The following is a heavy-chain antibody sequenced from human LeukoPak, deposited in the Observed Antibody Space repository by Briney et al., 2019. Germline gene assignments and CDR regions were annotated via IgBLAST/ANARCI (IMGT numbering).Heavy chain of an antibody. V-gene: IGHV3-48*02. J-gene: IGHJ5*02. D-gene: IGHD6-19*01. CDR2: ISSSSSTV. Sequence: GGSLRLSCAASGFTFSSYSMNWVRQAPGKGLEWVSYISSSSSTVYYADSVKGRFTISRDNAKNSLYLQMNSLRDEDTAVYYCARDDSVAGRYWFDPWGQGTLVTVSS. CDR3: ARDDSVAGRYWFDP. CDR1: GFTFSSYS.